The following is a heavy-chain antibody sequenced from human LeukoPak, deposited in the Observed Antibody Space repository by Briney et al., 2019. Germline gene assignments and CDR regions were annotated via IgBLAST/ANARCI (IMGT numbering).Heavy chain of an antibody. CDR3: ARLLAKSDYYYYGMDV. CDR1: GSSFTSYW. Sequence: GASLKISFKGFGSSFTSYWISWVGPTPGKGVEWMGRIDPSDSYTNYSPSFQGHVTISADKSISTAYLQWSSLKASDTAMYYCARLLAKSDYYYYGMDVWGQGTTVTVSS. J-gene: IGHJ6*02. V-gene: IGHV5-10-1*01. D-gene: IGHD1-26*01. CDR2: IDPSDSYT.